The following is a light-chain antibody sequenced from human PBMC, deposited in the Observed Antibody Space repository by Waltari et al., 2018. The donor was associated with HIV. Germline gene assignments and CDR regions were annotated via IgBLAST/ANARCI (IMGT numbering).Light chain of an antibody. CDR1: SSDVGSYNV. V-gene: IGLV2-23*01. CDR2: EDN. Sequence: QSALTQPASVSGSPGQSITISCTGTSSDVGSYNVVSWYQQHPGKAPKLMIYEDNMRPSGVSNGVAGSKSGNTASLTISGRQAEDEADYYCCSYTGSTTWVCGGGTKLTVL. J-gene: IGLJ3*02. CDR3: CSYTGSTTWV.